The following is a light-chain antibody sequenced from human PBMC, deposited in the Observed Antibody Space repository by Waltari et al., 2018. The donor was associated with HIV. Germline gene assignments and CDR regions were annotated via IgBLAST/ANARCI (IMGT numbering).Light chain of an antibody. CDR3: QVWENNGGYPVV. V-gene: IGLV3-21*01. J-gene: IGLJ2*01. Sequence: SDVLTQPPSVSVAPGQTARITCGINNVGRKSVFWYQRKPGQAPVLVISYDNDRPSGMPARFAGSNTGDTATLIISRVEAGDEAEYYCQVWENNGGYPVVLGGGTKLAVL. CDR1: NVGRKS. CDR2: YDN.